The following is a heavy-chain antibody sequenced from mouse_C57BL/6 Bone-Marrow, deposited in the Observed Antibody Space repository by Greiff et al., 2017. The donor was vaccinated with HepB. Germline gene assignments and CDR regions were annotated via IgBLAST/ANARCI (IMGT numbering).Heavy chain of an antibody. CDR1: GFTFSSYA. Sequence: EVKLVESGGGLVKPGGSLKLSCAASGFTFSSYAMSWVRQTPEKRLEWVATISDGGSYTYYPDNVKGRFTISRDNAKNNLYLQMSHLKSEDTAMYYCARDHYSNYAWFAYWGQGTLVTVSA. CDR2: ISDGGSYT. J-gene: IGHJ3*01. D-gene: IGHD2-5*01. V-gene: IGHV5-4*01. CDR3: ARDHYSNYAWFAY.